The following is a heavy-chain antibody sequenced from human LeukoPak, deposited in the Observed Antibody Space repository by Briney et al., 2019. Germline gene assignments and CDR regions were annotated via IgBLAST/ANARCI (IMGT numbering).Heavy chain of an antibody. D-gene: IGHD3-9*01. Sequence: ASVKVSCKASGYTFTSYGISWVRQAPGQGLEWMGWISAYNGNTNYAQKLQGRVTMTTDTSTSTAYMELRSLRSDDTAVYYCARRYILTGYPYFDYWGQGTLVTVSS. CDR2: ISAYNGNT. CDR1: GYTFTSYG. V-gene: IGHV1-18*01. CDR3: ARRYILTGYPYFDY. J-gene: IGHJ4*02.